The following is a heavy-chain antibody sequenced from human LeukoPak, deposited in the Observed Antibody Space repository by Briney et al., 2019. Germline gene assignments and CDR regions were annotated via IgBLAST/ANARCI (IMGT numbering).Heavy chain of an antibody. CDR3: ARDGWLNSGGYYFDY. CDR1: GYTFTSYY. J-gene: IGHJ4*02. V-gene: IGHV1-46*01. Sequence: GASVKVSCKASGYTFTSYYMHWVRQAPGQGLEWMGIVIPSGGSTTYAQKFQGRVSLTRDTSTSTVYLELSSLRSEDTAVYYCARDGWLNSGGYYFDYWGQGTLVTVSS. D-gene: IGHD1-26*01. CDR2: VIPSGGST.